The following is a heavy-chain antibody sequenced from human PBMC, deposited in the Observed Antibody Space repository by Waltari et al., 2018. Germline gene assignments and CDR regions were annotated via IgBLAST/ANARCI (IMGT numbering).Heavy chain of an antibody. CDR3: VRGYAHDRDGAFDI. V-gene: IGHV1-8*01. CDR1: GFTFTSLH. Sequence: RLLQSGAEVKNPGASVKVSCPASGFTFTSLHFNWVRQAAGQGLEWMGWVDPRNGNTGYADKFQGRVTMTSDTSMSTAYMELRGLRSDDTAVYYCVRGYAHDRDGAFDIWGQGTVVTVSS. CDR2: VDPRNGNT. J-gene: IGHJ3*02.